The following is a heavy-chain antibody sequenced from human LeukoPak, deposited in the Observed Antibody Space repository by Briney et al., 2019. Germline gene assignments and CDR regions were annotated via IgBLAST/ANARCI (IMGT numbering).Heavy chain of an antibody. J-gene: IGHJ4*02. Sequence: GGSLRLSCVVSGFTFSTYSMNWVRQAPGKGLEWVSYISSTSGTMHYADSVKGRFTISRDSAKNSLYLQMNSLRAEDTAVYSCARELKFAMAAFDYWGQGTLVSVSS. D-gene: IGHD5-18*01. CDR2: ISSTSGTM. V-gene: IGHV3-48*01. CDR1: GFTFSTYS. CDR3: ARELKFAMAAFDY.